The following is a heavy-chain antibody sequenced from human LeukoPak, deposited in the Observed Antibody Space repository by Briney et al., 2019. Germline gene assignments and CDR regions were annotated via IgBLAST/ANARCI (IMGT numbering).Heavy chain of an antibody. D-gene: IGHD2-15*01. CDR1: GCSISSYY. V-gene: IGHV4-59*06. CDR3: AREIVVVAATVGGFLRPTYFDH. J-gene: IGHJ4*02. CDR2: IYYSGTT. Sequence: PSETLSLTCAVSGCSISSYYWSWIRQPPGKGLKWFGYIYYSGTTYYNPSLKSRVTISIDTSKNQFSLKLSSVTAADTAVYYCAREIVVVAATVGGFLRPTYFDHWGQGTLVTVSS.